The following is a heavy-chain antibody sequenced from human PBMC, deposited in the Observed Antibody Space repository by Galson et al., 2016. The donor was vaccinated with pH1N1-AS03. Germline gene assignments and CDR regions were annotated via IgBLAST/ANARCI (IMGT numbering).Heavy chain of an antibody. CDR3: TRGSGSGWYGSYYDY. D-gene: IGHD6-19*01. CDR1: GFTLSTYS. Sequence: SLRLSCAASGFTLSTYSMHWVRQAPGRGLEWVALISYDGTKKSYADSVRGRFTTSRDTSKNTLYLQMNSLRVEDTAVYYCTRGSGSGWYGSYYDYWGQGTLVPVSS. V-gene: IGHV3-30-3*01. CDR2: ISYDGTKK. J-gene: IGHJ4*02.